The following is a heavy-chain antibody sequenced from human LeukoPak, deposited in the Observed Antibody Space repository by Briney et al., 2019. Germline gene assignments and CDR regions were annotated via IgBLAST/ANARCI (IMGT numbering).Heavy chain of an antibody. CDR1: GFTFSSYA. J-gene: IGHJ4*02. Sequence: GGSLRRSCAASGFTFSSYAMSWVRQAPGKGLQWVSAVGDSGRSTYYADSVKGRFTISRDNSKNTLYLQMNSLRAEDTAIYYCPKRGTTTIKEGFDNWGQGTLVTVSS. V-gene: IGHV3-23*01. CDR2: VGDSGRST. D-gene: IGHD5-24*01. CDR3: PKRGTTTIKEGFDN.